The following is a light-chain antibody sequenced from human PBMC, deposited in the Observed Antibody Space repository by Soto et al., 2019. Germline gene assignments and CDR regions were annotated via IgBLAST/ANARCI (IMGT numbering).Light chain of an antibody. CDR2: ETK. CDR3: QSYDNSLRGWV. V-gene: IGLV1-40*01. Sequence: QSVLTQPPSVSGAPGQRVTISCTGSASNFGAGYDVHWYQQIPGTAPKLLILETKSRPSGVPDRFSASKSGTSASLAITGLQTEDEAHYYCQSYDNSLRGWVFGGGTKLTVL. J-gene: IGLJ3*02. CDR1: ASNFGAGYD.